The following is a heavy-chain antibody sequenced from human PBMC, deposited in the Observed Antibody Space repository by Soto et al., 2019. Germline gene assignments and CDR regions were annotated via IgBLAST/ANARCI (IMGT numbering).Heavy chain of an antibody. CDR1: GFTFDDYA. Sequence: GGSLRLSCAASGFTFDDYAMHWVRQAPGKGLEWVSGISWNSGSIGYADSVKGRFTISRDNAKNSLYLQMNSLRAEDTALYYCARRRTWGPFDYWGQGTLVTVSS. D-gene: IGHD7-27*01. J-gene: IGHJ4*02. CDR3: ARRRTWGPFDY. V-gene: IGHV3-9*01. CDR2: ISWNSGSI.